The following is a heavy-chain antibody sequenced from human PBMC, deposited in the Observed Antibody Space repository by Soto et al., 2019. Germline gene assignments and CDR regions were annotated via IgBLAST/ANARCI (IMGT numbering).Heavy chain of an antibody. D-gene: IGHD5-18*01. Sequence: GESLKISCAASGFTFSSYAMHWVRQAPGKGLEWVAVISYDGSNKYYADSVKGRFTISRDNSKNTLYLQMNSLRAEDTAVYYCARSVDTAMVMFDYWGQGTLVTVSS. CDR2: ISYDGSNK. V-gene: IGHV3-30*04. CDR3: ARSVDTAMVMFDY. J-gene: IGHJ4*02. CDR1: GFTFSSYA.